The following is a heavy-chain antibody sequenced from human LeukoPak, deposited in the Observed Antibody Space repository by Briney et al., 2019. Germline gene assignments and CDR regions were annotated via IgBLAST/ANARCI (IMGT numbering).Heavy chain of an antibody. CDR2: ISRGADLI. CDR1: ELTFSSYS. J-gene: IGHJ4*02. CDR3: ATSRVESLPSGESLSRGFDY. Sequence: QPGGSLRLSCTASELTFSSYSMNWVRQAPGRGLEWVSYISRGADLIYYADSVKGRFTISRDNAKNSLYLQMNSLRAEDAAVYYCATSRVESLPSGESLSRGFDYWGQGTLVTVSS. V-gene: IGHV3-48*01. D-gene: IGHD3-3*01.